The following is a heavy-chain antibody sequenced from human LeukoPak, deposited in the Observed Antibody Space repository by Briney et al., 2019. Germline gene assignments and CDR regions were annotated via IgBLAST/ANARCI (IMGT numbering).Heavy chain of an antibody. V-gene: IGHV1-8*02. D-gene: IGHD2-2*01. CDR2: MNPDSGNT. J-gene: IGHJ6*03. CDR1: GYTFTSYD. Sequence: VASVKVSCKASGYTFTSYDINWVRQATGQGLEWMGWMNPDSGNTGYAQKFQGRVTMTRNTSISTAYMELSSLRSEDTAVYYCARALPADYYMDVWGKGTTVTISS. CDR3: ARALPADYYMDV.